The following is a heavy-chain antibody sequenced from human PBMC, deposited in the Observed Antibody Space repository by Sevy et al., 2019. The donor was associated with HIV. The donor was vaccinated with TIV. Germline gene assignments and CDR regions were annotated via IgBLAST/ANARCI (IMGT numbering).Heavy chain of an antibody. CDR1: GFKFNSYW. Sequence: GGSLRLSCVASGFKFNSYWMLWVRQAPGKGLEWVANINQDATANFYADSVRRRFIISRDNVRNSVSLQMNILRVEDTALYYCVRAIATVDSFWGQGTLVTVSS. J-gene: IGHJ4*02. V-gene: IGHV3-7*01. CDR3: VRAIATVDSF. CDR2: INQDATAN. D-gene: IGHD6-13*01.